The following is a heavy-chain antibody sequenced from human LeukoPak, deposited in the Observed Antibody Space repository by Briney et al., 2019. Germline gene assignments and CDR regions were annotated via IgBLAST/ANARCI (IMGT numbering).Heavy chain of an antibody. CDR1: GFTFSSYS. J-gene: IGHJ5*02. CDR2: ISSSSSYI. V-gene: IGHV3-21*01. Sequence: GGSLRLSCAASGFTFSSYSMNWVRQAPGKGLEWVSSISSSSSYIYYADSVKGRFTISRDNAKNSLCLQMNSLRAEDTAVYYCARTYYDSSGYENWFDPWGQGTLVTVSS. CDR3: ARTYYDSSGYENWFDP. D-gene: IGHD3-22*01.